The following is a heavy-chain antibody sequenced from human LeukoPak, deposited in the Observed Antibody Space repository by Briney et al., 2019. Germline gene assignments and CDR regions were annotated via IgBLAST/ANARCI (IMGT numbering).Heavy chain of an antibody. V-gene: IGHV3-30*01. CDR2: ISSGGTYE. J-gene: IGHJ4*02. CDR1: GFTFSNYG. CDR3: ARDSTYYYDSGSSGPHYFDN. Sequence: PGKSLRLSCAASGFTFSNYGMHWVRQAPGKGLEWVSLISSGGTYEYYADSVKGRFTISRDNSKNTLYLQLNCLRAEDTAVYYCARDSTYYYDSGSSGPHYFDNWGQGTLVTVSS. D-gene: IGHD3-10*01.